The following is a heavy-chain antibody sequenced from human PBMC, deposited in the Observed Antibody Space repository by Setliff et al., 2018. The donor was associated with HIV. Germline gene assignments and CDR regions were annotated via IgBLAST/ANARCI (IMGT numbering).Heavy chain of an antibody. V-gene: IGHV1-2*06. Sequence: ASVKVSCKSSGYTFTAYYMHWVRQAPGQGLEWMGRINPNSGGTNYAQKFQGRVTMTRDTSISTAYMELSRLRSDDTAVYFCASKLYCTNGVCHDAFDIWGQGTMVTVSS. CDR1: GYTFTAYY. J-gene: IGHJ3*02. CDR3: ASKLYCTNGVCHDAFDI. D-gene: IGHD2-8*01. CDR2: INPNSGGT.